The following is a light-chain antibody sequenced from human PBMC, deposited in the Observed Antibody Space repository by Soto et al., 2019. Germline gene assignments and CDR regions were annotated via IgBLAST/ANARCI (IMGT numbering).Light chain of an antibody. V-gene: IGKV1-5*03. J-gene: IGKJ4*01. CDR3: QQYDTYPLT. CDR1: QSIANW. Sequence: DIQLTQSPSTLSASVGDRVTITCRASQSIANWLAWYQQTLGKAPKLLIHAASTLESGVPSRFSGSGSETEFTLTISSLQPGDFATYYCQQYDTYPLTFGGGTNVENK. CDR2: AAS.